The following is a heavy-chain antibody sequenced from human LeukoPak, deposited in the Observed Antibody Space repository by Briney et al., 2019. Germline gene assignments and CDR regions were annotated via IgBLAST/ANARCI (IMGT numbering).Heavy chain of an antibody. CDR1: GYTFTSYY. D-gene: IGHD3-22*01. CDR2: INPSGGST. CDR3: ARVVWTDYYDSSGYKYYFDY. V-gene: IGHV1-46*01. Sequence: ASVKVSCKASGYTFTSYYMHWVRQAPGQGLEWMGIINPSGGSTSYAQKFQGRVTMTRDTSTSTAYMELRSLRSDDTAVYYCARVVWTDYYDSSGYKYYFDYWGQGTLVTVSS. J-gene: IGHJ4*02.